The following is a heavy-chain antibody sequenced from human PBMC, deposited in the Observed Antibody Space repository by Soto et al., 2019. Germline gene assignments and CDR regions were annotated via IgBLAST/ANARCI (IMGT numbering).Heavy chain of an antibody. CDR3: ARDQPPVVPAAMFYYYYGMDV. CDR1: GYTFTSYG. J-gene: IGHJ6*02. V-gene: IGHV1-18*01. D-gene: IGHD2-2*01. CDR2: ISAYNGNT. Sequence: ASVKVSCKASGYTFTSYGISWVRQAPGQGLEWMGWISAYNGNTNYAQKLQGRVTMTTDTSTSTAYMELRSLRSDDTAVYYCARDQPPVVPAAMFYYYYGMDVWGQGTTVTVSS.